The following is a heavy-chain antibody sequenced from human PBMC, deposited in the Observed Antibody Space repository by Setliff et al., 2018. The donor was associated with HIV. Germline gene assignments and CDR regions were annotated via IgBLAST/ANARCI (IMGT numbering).Heavy chain of an antibody. D-gene: IGHD6-19*01. Sequence: PSETLSLTCTVSGGSITPHYWSWIRQPPGKGLEWIGLIYYSGSTNYSPSLKSRVTISVDSSKNQFSLKLTSVTAAVAAIYYCARQFPPYHSGSYYSDLWSQGTLVTVSS. CDR1: GGSITPHY. V-gene: IGHV4-59*11. J-gene: IGHJ5*02. CDR3: ARQFPPYHSGSYYSDL. CDR2: IYYSGST.